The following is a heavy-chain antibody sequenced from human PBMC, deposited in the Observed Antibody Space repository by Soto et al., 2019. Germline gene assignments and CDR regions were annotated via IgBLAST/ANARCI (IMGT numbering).Heavy chain of an antibody. CDR2: FDPEDGET. Sequence: ASVKVSCRVSGYTLTELSMHWVRQAPGKGLEWMGGFDPEDGETIYAQKFQGRVTMTEDTSTDTAYMELSSLRSEDTAVYYCATEPRYANFYYYYGMDGWGQGTTVTVSS. D-gene: IGHD2-2*01. CDR3: ATEPRYANFYYYYGMDG. J-gene: IGHJ6*02. CDR1: GYTLTELS. V-gene: IGHV1-24*01.